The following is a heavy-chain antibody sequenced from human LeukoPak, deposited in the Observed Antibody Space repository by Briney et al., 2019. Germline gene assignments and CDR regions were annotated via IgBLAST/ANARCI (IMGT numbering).Heavy chain of an antibody. V-gene: IGHV3-11*01. CDR2: ISSSGNSI. J-gene: IGHJ4*02. Sequence: GGSLRLSCAASGFTFSDHYMSWVRQAPGKGLEWVSYISSSGNSIDYADSVKGRFSISRDNAKSSLYLQMNSLRAEDTAVYYCARGTDYWGQGTLVTVSS. CDR3: ARGTDY. CDR1: GFTFSDHY.